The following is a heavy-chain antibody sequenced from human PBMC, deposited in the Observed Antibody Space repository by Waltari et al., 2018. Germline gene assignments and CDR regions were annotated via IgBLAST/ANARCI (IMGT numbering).Heavy chain of an antibody. Sequence: QVQLVQSGAEVKKPGSSVKVSCKASGGTFSRYTISWVRQAPGQGLEWMGKIIPCRGIANNARTFQGRGTITADKSTSTDYMELSSLRSEDTAVEYCSRENGSSSWGMWYFDLWGRGTLVTVSS. CDR1: GGTFSRYT. CDR2: IIPCRGIA. V-gene: IGHV1-69*08. CDR3: SRENGSSSWGMWYFDL. J-gene: IGHJ2*01. D-gene: IGHD6-13*01.